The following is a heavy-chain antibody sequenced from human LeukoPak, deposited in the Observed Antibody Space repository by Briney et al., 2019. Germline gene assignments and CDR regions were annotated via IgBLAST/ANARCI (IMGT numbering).Heavy chain of an antibody. V-gene: IGHV1-46*01. CDR3: AREGGGGIDIEPSFDY. CDR1: GYTFTRYF. D-gene: IGHD2-15*01. J-gene: IGHJ4*02. CDR2: INPSGGST. Sequence: GASVKVSCKASGYTFTRYFIHWVRQAPGRGLEWMGTINPSGGSTGYAQKLQGRVTMTRDTSTSTVYMELSSLRSEDTAVYYCAREGGGGIDIEPSFDYWGQGTLVTVSS.